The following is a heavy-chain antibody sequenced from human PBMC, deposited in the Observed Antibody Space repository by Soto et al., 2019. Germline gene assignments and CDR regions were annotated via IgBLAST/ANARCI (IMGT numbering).Heavy chain of an antibody. CDR3: VRLMWSAYYQKNHFDY. V-gene: IGHV4-59*01. CDR2: VHYTGAT. J-gene: IGHJ4*02. Sequence: SQTLSLTCNVSGGSIGTYYWSWVRRPPGKGLEWIGFVHYTGATNYNPSLKSRVSISADMSTNQFFLKLSSVTAADTAVYYCVRLMWSAYYQKNHFDYWGQGALVTVSS. D-gene: IGHD3-3*01. CDR1: GGSIGTYY.